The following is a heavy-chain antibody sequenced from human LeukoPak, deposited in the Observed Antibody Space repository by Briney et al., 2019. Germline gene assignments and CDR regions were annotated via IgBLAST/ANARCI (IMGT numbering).Heavy chain of an antibody. J-gene: IGHJ5*02. CDR1: GYTFTGYY. CDR3: ASAYRNYGSGSYYNGFDP. CDR2: INPNSGGT. D-gene: IGHD3-10*01. V-gene: IGHV1-2*06. Sequence: GASVKVSCKASGYTFTGYYMHWVRQAPGQGLECMGRINPNSGGTNYAQKFQGRVTMTRDTSISTAYMELSRLRSDDTAVYYCASAYRNYGSGSYYNGFDPWGQGTLVTVSS.